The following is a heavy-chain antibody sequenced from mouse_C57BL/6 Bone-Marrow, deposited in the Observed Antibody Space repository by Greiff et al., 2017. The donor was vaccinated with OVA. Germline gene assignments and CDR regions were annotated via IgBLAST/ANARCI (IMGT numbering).Heavy chain of an antibody. CDR3: ARPPYYYGRDWYFDV. CDR2: ISSGGSYT. Sequence: EVKVVESGGDLVKPGGSLKLSCAASGFTFSSYGMSWVRQTPDKRLEWVATISSGGSYTYYPDSVKGRFTISRDNAKNTLYLQMSSLKSEDTAMYYCARPPYYYGRDWYFDVWGTGTTVTVSS. CDR1: GFTFSSYG. J-gene: IGHJ1*03. D-gene: IGHD1-1*01. V-gene: IGHV5-6*01.